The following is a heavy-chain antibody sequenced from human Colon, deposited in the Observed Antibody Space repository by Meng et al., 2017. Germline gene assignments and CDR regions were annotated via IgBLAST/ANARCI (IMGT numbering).Heavy chain of an antibody. CDR1: GFTFTTAR. D-gene: IGHD2/OR15-2a*01. CDR3: GTDIYD. J-gene: IGHJ4*02. CDR2: IKSNNDGGTT. V-gene: IGHV3-15*01. Sequence: GGGLGKPGWSLRLACAASGFTFTTARMTWGRRTPGRGLEWVGRIKSNNDGGTTDYAAPVKGRFTISRDDSKSTLYLQMNSLKIEDTAMYYCGTDIYDWGQGTLVTVSS.